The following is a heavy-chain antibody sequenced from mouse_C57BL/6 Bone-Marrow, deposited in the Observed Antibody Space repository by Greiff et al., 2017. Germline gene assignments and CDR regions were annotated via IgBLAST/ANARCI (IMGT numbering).Heavy chain of an antibody. V-gene: IGHV1-18*01. D-gene: IGHD1-1*01. Sequence: VQLKQSGPELVKPGASVKIPCKASGYTFTDYNMDWVKQSHGKSLEWIGDINPNNGGTIYNQKFKGKATLTVDKSSSTAYMELRSLTSEDTAVYYCARPLYYYGSYYYAMDYWGQGTSVTVSS. CDR1: GYTFTDYN. CDR2: INPNNGGT. CDR3: ARPLYYYGSYYYAMDY. J-gene: IGHJ4*01.